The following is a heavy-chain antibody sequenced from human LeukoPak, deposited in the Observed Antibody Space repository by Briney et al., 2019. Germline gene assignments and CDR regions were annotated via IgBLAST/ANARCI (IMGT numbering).Heavy chain of an antibody. V-gene: IGHV4-31*03. CDR3: ASRSLAYCGGDCYHDAFDI. J-gene: IGHJ3*02. CDR1: GGSISSGGYY. CDR2: IYYSGST. Sequence: SETLSLTCTVSGGSISSGGYYWSWIRQHPGKGLEWTGYIYYSGSTYYNPSLKSRVTISVDTSKNQFSLKLSSVTAADTAVYYCASRSLAYCGGDCYHDAFDIWGQGTMVTVSS. D-gene: IGHD2-21*02.